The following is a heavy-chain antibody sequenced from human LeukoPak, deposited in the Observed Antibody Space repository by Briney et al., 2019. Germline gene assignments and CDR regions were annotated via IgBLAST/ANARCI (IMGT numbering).Heavy chain of an antibody. Sequence: PGRPLRLSCAASGFTFSSYGMHWVRQAPGKGLEWVAVISYDGSNKYYADSVKGRFTISRDNSKNTLYLQMNSLRAEDTAVYYCARDRSGSTHWGQGTLVTVSS. D-gene: IGHD1-26*01. J-gene: IGHJ4*02. CDR1: GFTFSSYG. CDR2: ISYDGSNK. V-gene: IGHV3-30*03. CDR3: ARDRSGSTH.